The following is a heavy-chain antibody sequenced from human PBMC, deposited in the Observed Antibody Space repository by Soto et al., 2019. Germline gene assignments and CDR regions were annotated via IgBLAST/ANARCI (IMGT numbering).Heavy chain of an antibody. CDR1: GYTFTSYA. Sequence: GASVKVSCKASGYTFTSYAMHWVRQAPGQRLEWMGWINAGNGNTKYSQKFQGRVTITRDTSASTAYMELSSLRSEDTAVYYRARDHGCSSTSCYTPYYYYGMDVWGQGTTVTVSS. CDR3: ARDHGCSSTSCYTPYYYYGMDV. V-gene: IGHV1-3*01. J-gene: IGHJ6*02. CDR2: INAGNGNT. D-gene: IGHD2-2*02.